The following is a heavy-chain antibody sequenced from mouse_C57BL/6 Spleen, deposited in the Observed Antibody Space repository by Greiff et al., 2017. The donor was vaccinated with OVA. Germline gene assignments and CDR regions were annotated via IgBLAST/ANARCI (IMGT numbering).Heavy chain of an antibody. D-gene: IGHD2-3*01. CDR3: ARRWLHAMDY. J-gene: IGHJ4*01. CDR2: IWGVGST. CDR1: GFSLTSYG. Sequence: VKLQESGPGLVAPSQSLSITCTVSGFSLTSYGVDWVRQSPGKGLEWLGVIWGVGSTNYNSALKSRLSISKDNSKSQVFLKMNSLQTDDTAMYYCARRWLHAMDYWGQGTSVTVSS. V-gene: IGHV2-6*01.